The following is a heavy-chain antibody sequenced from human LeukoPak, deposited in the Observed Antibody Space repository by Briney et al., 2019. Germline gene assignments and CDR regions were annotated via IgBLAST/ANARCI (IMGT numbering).Heavy chain of an antibody. CDR1: GYTFTSYG. J-gene: IGHJ4*02. Sequence: ASVQVSCKASGYTFTSYGISWVRQAPGQGLEWMGWISAYNGNTNYAQKLQGRVTMTTDTSTSTAYMELRSLRSDDTAVYYCARDCRLAELSGGSCYWGQGTLVTVSS. V-gene: IGHV1-18*01. CDR3: ARDCRLAELSGGSCY. D-gene: IGHD2-15*01. CDR2: ISAYNGNT.